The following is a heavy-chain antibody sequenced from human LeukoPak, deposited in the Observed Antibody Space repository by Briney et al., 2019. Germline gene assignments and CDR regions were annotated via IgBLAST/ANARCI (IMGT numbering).Heavy chain of an antibody. V-gene: IGHV1-18*01. Sequence: GASVKVSCKASGYTFTIYGISWVRQAPGQGLEWMGWINAYYGNTNYAQKLQGRVTMTTDTSTSTAYMELRSLRSDDTAVYYCARYEAAGTPVGYWGQGTLVTVSS. J-gene: IGHJ4*02. CDR1: GYTFTIYG. D-gene: IGHD6-13*01. CDR3: ARYEAAGTPVGY. CDR2: INAYYGNT.